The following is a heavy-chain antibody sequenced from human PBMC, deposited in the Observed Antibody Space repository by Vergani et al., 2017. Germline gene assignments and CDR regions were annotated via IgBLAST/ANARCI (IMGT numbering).Heavy chain of an antibody. J-gene: IGHJ6*03. CDR3: AREPKLGYCSGCSCYPPASYYYYYMDV. Sequence: QVQLVQSGAEVKKPGASVKVSCKASGYTFTSYAMHWVRQAPGQRLEWMGWINAGNGNTKYSQKFQGRVTITRDTSASTAYMELSSLRSEDTAVYYCAREPKLGYCSGCSCYPPASYYYYYMDVWGKGTTVTVSS. D-gene: IGHD2-15*01. CDR1: GYTFTSYA. CDR2: INAGNGNT. V-gene: IGHV1-3*01.